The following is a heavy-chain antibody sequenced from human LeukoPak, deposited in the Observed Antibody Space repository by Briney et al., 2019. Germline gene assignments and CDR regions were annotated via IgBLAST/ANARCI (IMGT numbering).Heavy chain of an antibody. CDR3: ARVFDWLLWDDY. CDR2: ISYDGSNK. CDR1: GFTLSSYA. J-gene: IGHJ4*02. D-gene: IGHD3-9*01. V-gene: IGHV3-30*04. Sequence: GGSLRLSCAASGFTLSSYAMHWVRQAPGKGLEWVAVISYDGSNKYYADSVKGRFTISRDNSKNTLYLQMNSLRAEDTAVYYCARVFDWLLWDDYWGQGTLVTVSS.